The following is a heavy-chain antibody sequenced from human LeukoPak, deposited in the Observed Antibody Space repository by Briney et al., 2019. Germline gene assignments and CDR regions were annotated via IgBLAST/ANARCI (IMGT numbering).Heavy chain of an antibody. D-gene: IGHD3-16*01. Sequence: GGSLRLSCAASGFTFSSYAMSWVRQAPGKGLEWVSGFSATGGNTYYADSVKGRFTISRDKSKNTLNLQMTSLRAEDTAVYFCARDTSEGDYAWWFDPWGQGTLVTVAS. CDR3: ARDTSEGDYAWWFDP. V-gene: IGHV3-23*01. CDR1: GFTFSSYA. J-gene: IGHJ5*02. CDR2: FSATGGNT.